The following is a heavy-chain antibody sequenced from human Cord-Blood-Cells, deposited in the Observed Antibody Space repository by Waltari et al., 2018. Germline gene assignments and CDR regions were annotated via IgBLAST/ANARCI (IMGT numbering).Heavy chain of an antibody. V-gene: IGHV4-34*01. CDR1: GGSFSGYY. J-gene: IGHJ6*02. D-gene: IGHD2-2*01. CDR2: INHSGST. CDR3: ARGRVYCSSTSCYYYYGMDV. Sequence: QVQLQQWGAGLLKPSETLSLTCAVYGGSFSGYYWRWTRQPPGKGLEWIGEINHSGSTNYNPSLKSRVTISVDTSKNQFSLKLSSVTAADTAVYYCARGRVYCSSTSCYYYYGMDVWGQGTTVTVSS.